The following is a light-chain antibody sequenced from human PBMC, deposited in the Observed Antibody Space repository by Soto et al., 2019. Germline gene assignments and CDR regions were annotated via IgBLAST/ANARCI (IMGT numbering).Light chain of an antibody. CDR2: GAS. J-gene: IGKJ4*01. CDR3: QQYSDLPLT. Sequence: DIQMTQSPSSLSASVGDRVTITCQAGQDITTYLNWYQQKPGKAPNLLIYGASTLETGVPSRFSGSGSGTDFTFTISSLQPEDFATYYCQQYSDLPLTFGGGTKVDIK. V-gene: IGKV1-33*01. CDR1: QDITTY.